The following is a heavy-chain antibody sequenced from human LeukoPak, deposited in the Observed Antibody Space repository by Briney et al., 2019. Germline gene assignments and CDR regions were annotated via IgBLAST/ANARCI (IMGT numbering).Heavy chain of an antibody. CDR2: IYYSGST. V-gene: IGHV4-30-4*01. D-gene: IGHD3-22*01. J-gene: IGHJ5*02. Sequence: SETLSLTCTVSGFSISSGDYYWSWIRQPPGRGLEWIGYIYYSGSTYYNPSLKSRVTISVDTSKNQLSLKLSSVTAADTAVYYCARPYYYDSRIDPWGQGTLVTVSS. CDR3: ARPYYYDSRIDP. CDR1: GFSISSGDYY.